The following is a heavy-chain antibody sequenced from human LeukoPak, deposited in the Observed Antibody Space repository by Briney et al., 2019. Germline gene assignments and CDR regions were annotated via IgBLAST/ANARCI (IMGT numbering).Heavy chain of an antibody. D-gene: IGHD6-19*01. CDR3: ARGRIAVAGTLVDY. CDR1: GGSFSGYY. J-gene: IGHJ4*02. CDR2: INHSGST. Sequence: SETLSLTCAVHGGSFSGYYWSWIRQPPGKGLEWIGEINHSGSTNYNPSLKSRVTISVDTSKNQFSLKLSSVTAADTAVYYCARGRIAVAGTLVDYWGQGTLVTVSS. V-gene: IGHV4-34*01.